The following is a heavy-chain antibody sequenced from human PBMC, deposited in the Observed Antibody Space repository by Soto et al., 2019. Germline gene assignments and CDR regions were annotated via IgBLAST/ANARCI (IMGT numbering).Heavy chain of an antibody. CDR1: GFSLSTGRMG. CDR3: GRVNADSNHIYYTMDV. D-gene: IGHD4-17*01. Sequence: QVTLKEYGPVLVKPTETLTLTCAVSGFSLSTGRMGVSWVRQPPGKALEWLAHIFSDDEISYSTSLQSRLTVSKDTSGRQVVLSMTNVNPVDTGRYYCGRVNADSNHIYYTMDVWGQGTTVTVSS. V-gene: IGHV2-26*01. CDR2: IFSDDEI. J-gene: IGHJ6*02.